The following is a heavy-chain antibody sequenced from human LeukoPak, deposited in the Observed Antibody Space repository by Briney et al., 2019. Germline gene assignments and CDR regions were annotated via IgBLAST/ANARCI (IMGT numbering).Heavy chain of an antibody. Sequence: GGSLRLSCAASEFTFSSYNMNWVRQAPGKGLEWVSSISSSSRYIYYADSVKGRFTISRDNAKNSLYLQMNSLRAEDTAVYYCARDIRNYYESSGYFDYWGQGTLVTVSS. V-gene: IGHV3-21*01. D-gene: IGHD3-22*01. CDR2: ISSSSRYI. CDR3: ARDIRNYYESSGYFDY. CDR1: EFTFSSYN. J-gene: IGHJ4*02.